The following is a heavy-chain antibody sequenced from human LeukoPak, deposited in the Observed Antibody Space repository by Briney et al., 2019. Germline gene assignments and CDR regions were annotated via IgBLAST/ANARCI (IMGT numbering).Heavy chain of an antibody. D-gene: IGHD6-19*01. CDR3: ARCSTGLVRYFDY. CDR2: ISSSGSTI. Sequence: PGGSLRLSCAVSGLPFRSYSMNWVRQAPGKGLEWVSYISSSGSTIYYADSVKGRFTISRDNAKNTLYLQMNSLRAEDTAVYYCARCSTGLVRYFDYWGQGTLVTVSS. J-gene: IGHJ4*02. CDR1: GLPFRSYS. V-gene: IGHV3-48*01.